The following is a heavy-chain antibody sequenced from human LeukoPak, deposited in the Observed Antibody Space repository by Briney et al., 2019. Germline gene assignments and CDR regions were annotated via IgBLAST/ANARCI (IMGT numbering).Heavy chain of an antibody. V-gene: IGHV3-33*01. CDR2: MWYDGSNK. CDR1: GFTFSSYG. Sequence: GGSLRLSCAASGFTFSSYGMHWVRQAPGKGLEWVAVMWYDGSNKYYADSVKGRFTISRDNSKNTLYLQMNSLGAEDTAVYYCARSPELRDLVWFDPWGQGTLVTVSS. J-gene: IGHJ5*02. D-gene: IGHD1-7*01. CDR3: ARSPELRDLVWFDP.